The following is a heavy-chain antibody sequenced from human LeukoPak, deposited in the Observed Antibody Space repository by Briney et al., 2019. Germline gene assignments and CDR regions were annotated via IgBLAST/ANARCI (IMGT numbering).Heavy chain of an antibody. CDR1: RFTFSSYA. Sequence: GGSLRLSCAAYRFTFSSYAMSWVRQAPGKGLEWVSAISGSGGSTYYADSVKGRFTISRDNSKNTLYLQMNSLRAEDTAVYYCAKEVDSSGYYSDYWGQGTLVTVSS. CDR3: AKEVDSSGYYSDY. D-gene: IGHD3-22*01. V-gene: IGHV3-23*01. J-gene: IGHJ4*02. CDR2: ISGSGGST.